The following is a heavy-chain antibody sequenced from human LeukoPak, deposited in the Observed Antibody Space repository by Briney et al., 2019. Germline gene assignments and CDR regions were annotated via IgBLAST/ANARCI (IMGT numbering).Heavy chain of an antibody. CDR1: GFTFSSYA. V-gene: IGHV3-23*01. D-gene: IGHD3-22*01. Sequence: GGSLRLSCAASGFTFSSYAMSWVRQAPGKGLGWVSAISGSGGSTYYADSVKGRFTISRDNSKNTLYLQMNSLRAEDTAVYYCAKDTYYDSSGSLYYFDYWGQGTLVTVSS. J-gene: IGHJ4*02. CDR3: AKDTYYDSSGSLYYFDY. CDR2: ISGSGGST.